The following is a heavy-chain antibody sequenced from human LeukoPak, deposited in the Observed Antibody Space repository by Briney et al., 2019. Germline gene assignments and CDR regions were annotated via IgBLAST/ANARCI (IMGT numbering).Heavy chain of an antibody. V-gene: IGHV3-7*04. Sequence: GGSLRLSCAASGFTFSSYWMTWVRQAPGKGLEWVATIKQDGGEKYYVDSVKGRFTISRDNAKNSLYLQMNSLRAEDTAVYYCASDREYYYGSGSFDYWGQGTLVTVSS. CDR3: ASDREYYYGSGSFDY. J-gene: IGHJ4*02. CDR1: GFTFSSYW. D-gene: IGHD3-10*01. CDR2: IKQDGGEK.